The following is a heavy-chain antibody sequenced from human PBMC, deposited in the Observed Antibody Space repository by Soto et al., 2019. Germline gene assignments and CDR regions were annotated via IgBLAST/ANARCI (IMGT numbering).Heavy chain of an antibody. CDR2: IDPSDSYT. CDR3: ASPFSYYCSGSYYSSYGLDV. V-gene: IGHV5-10-1*01. Sequence: PGESLKISCKGSGYSFTSYWIGWVRQMPGKGLEWMGRIDPSDSYTNYSPSFQGHVTISADKSISTAYLQWSSLKASDTAMYYCASPFSYYCSGSYYSSYGLDVWGQGTMVTVSS. D-gene: IGHD3-10*01. J-gene: IGHJ6*02. CDR1: GYSFTSYW.